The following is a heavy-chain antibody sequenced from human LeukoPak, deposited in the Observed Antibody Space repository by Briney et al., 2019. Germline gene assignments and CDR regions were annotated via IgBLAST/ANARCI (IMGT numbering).Heavy chain of an antibody. CDR2: TYYRSKWYN. V-gene: IGHV6-1*01. CDR3: AREALEWLVPNWFDP. Sequence: SQTLSLTCAISGDSVSSNSAAWNWIRQSPSRGLEWLGRTYYRSKWYNDYAVSVKSRITINPDTSKNQFSLQLNSATPEDTAVYYCAREALEWLVPNWFDPWGQGTLVTVSS. J-gene: IGHJ5*02. CDR1: GDSVSSNSAA. D-gene: IGHD6-19*01.